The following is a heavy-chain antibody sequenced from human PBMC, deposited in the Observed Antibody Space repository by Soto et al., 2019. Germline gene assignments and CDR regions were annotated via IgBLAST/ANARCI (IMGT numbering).Heavy chain of an antibody. J-gene: IGHJ5*02. Sequence: PSENLSLTCAVSGGSISSSSYSWSWIRQHPGKGLEWIGYVYFSGNTDYNPSLKSRVTISVDTSKKQFSLRLTSVTVADTAVYYCARLGYDSSGYPIWFDPWGQGTLVTVSS. CDR1: GGSISSSSYS. V-gene: IGHV4-31*11. D-gene: IGHD3-22*01. CDR2: VYFSGNT. CDR3: ARLGYDSSGYPIWFDP.